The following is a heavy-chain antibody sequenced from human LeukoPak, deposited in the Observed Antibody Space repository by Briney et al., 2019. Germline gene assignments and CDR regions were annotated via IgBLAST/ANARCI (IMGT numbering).Heavy chain of an antibody. CDR2: INPNSGGT. Sequence: ASVKVSCKASEYTFTGYYMHWVRQAPGQGLEWMGWINPNSGGTNYAQKFQGRVTMTRDTSISTAYMELSRLRSDDTAVYYCARERCSGGSCYSPDYYYGMDVWGQGTTVTVSS. J-gene: IGHJ6*02. CDR1: EYTFTGYY. V-gene: IGHV1-2*02. D-gene: IGHD2-15*01. CDR3: ARERCSGGSCYSPDYYYGMDV.